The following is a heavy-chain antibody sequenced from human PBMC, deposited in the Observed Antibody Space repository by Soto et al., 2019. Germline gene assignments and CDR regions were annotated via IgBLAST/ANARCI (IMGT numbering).Heavy chain of an antibody. V-gene: IGHV4-39*01. D-gene: IGHD3-10*01. J-gene: IGHJ4*02. Sequence: SETLSLTCTVSGDSISSNSYYWGWIRQPPGKGLEWIGSIYYSGGTYYNPSLKSRVTISVDTSKNQFSLKLSSVTAADTAVYYCARHESWGMVRGKVDYWGQGTLVTVSS. CDR2: IYYSGGT. CDR3: ARHESWGMVRGKVDY. CDR1: GDSISSNSYY.